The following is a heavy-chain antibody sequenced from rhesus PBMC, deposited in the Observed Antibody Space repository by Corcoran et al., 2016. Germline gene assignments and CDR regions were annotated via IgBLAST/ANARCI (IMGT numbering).Heavy chain of an antibody. J-gene: IGHJ4*01. V-gene: IGHV3S26*01. CDR1: GFTCSGYV. CDR2: ISESGGTI. CDR3: PRDDY. Sequence: DVQLVESGGGLVKPGASLRLSCVASGFTCSGYVMHWVHQAPGKGLEWVSVISESGGTIDYGDSLNGLFTISRDTAKNSLFFQTIRLTAEATAVYYCPRDDYWGQGVLVTVSS.